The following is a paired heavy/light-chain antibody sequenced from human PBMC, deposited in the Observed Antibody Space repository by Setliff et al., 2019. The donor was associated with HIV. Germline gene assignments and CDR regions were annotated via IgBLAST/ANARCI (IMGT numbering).Heavy chain of an antibody. Sequence: VQLLESGGGLVQPGGSLRLSCKASGFTFHKFDMSWVRQAPGRGLEWVSGIRDSGGKSYYVDSVKGRFTISRDNSMDTLYLQMNSLTAEDTATYYCAKVVAGGQLRYFDWQEGHYYGMDVWGQGTTVIVSS. CDR3: AKVVAGGQLRYFDWQEGHYYGMDV. CDR2: IRDSGGKS. D-gene: IGHD3-9*01. CDR1: GFTFHKFD. J-gene: IGHJ6*02. V-gene: IGHV3-23*01.
Light chain of an antibody. V-gene: IGKV2-28*01. Sequence: DIVLTQSPLSLPVIPGEPASISCRSSQSLLYSNGYKYLDWYLQKPGQSPQLLVYLGSNRASGVPDRFSGSGSGTDFTLKISRVEAEDVGVYYCMQSLQTPHSFGQGTKLEIK. CDR1: QSLLYSNGYKY. CDR3: MQSLQTPHS. J-gene: IGKJ2*03. CDR2: LGS.